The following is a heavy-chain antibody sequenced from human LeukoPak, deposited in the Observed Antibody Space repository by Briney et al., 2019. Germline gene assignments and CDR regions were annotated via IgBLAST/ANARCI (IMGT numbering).Heavy chain of an antibody. CDR2: ISTSSSYI. J-gene: IGHJ6*02. V-gene: IGHV3-21*01. CDR1: GFTFSSYS. Sequence: PGGSLRLSCAASGFTFSSYSMNWVRQAPGKGLEWVSSISTSSSYIYYADSVKGRFTISRDNAKNSLYLQMNSLRAEDTAVYYCARDGSAIVGATGYYGMDVWGQGTTVTVSS. CDR3: ARDGSAIVGATGYYGMDV. D-gene: IGHD1-26*01.